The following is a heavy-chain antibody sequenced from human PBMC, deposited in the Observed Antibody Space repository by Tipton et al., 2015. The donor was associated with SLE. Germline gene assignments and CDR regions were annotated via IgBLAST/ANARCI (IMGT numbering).Heavy chain of an antibody. Sequence: SLRLSCAASGFTFSSYAMSWVRQAPGKGLEWVSAISGSGGSTYYADSVKGRFTISRDNSKNTLYLQMNSLRAEDTAVYYCARPSYSSGWSNWGQGTLVTVSS. D-gene: IGHD6-19*01. CDR3: ARPSYSSGWSN. J-gene: IGHJ4*02. CDR2: ISGSGGST. V-gene: IGHV3-23*01. CDR1: GFTFSSYA.